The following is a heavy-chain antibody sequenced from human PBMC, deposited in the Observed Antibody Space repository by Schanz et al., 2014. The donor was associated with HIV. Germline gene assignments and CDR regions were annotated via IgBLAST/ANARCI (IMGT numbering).Heavy chain of an antibody. CDR1: GLTFSSFI. V-gene: IGHV3-30*09. Sequence: QVQLVESGGGVVQPGRSLRLSCTASGLTFSSFIMHWVRQAPGKGLEWVAGMSHDGFSKYFADSGKGRFAISREDSKNTVHLQRDSLRPEDTAVYYCAREGESSGRAGLFDLWGQGAMVTVSS. J-gene: IGHJ3*01. D-gene: IGHD6-19*01. CDR3: AREGESSGRAGLFDL. CDR2: MSHDGFSK.